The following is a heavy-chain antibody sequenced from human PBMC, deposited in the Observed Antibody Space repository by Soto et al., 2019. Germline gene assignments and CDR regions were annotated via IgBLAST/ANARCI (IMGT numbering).Heavy chain of an antibody. CDR2: ISWDAARR. J-gene: IGHJ6*02. D-gene: IGHD3-10*01. CDR1: GFIFEDYS. Sequence: EVQLVESGGGAIQPGGSLRLSCATSGFIFEDYSFHWVRQRPGQGLEWVSAISWDAARRDFVDSVKGRFSIFRDSSTKSVYLQMTSLRTDDTAFYYCARDGVVRSSYYNAMDVWGQGTAVTVSS. CDR3: ARDGVVRSSYYNAMDV. V-gene: IGHV3-43*01.